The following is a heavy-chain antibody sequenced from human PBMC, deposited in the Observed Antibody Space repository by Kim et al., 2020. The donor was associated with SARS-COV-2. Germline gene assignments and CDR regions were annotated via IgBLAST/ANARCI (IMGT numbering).Heavy chain of an antibody. CDR2: ISGSGGST. D-gene: IGHD3-22*01. CDR1: GFTFSSYA. CDR3: AKDSNYYDSSGTIDY. J-gene: IGHJ4*02. V-gene: IGHV3-23*01. Sequence: GGSLRLSCAASGFTFSSYAMSWVRQAPGKGLEWVSAISGSGGSTYYADSVKGRFTISRDNSKNTLYLQMNSLRAEDTAVYYCAKDSNYYDSSGTIDYWGQGTLVTVSS.